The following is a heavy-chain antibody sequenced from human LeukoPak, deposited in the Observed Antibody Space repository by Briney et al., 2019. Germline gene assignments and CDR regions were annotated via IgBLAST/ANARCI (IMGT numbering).Heavy chain of an antibody. J-gene: IGHJ4*02. CDR2: ISYDGSNK. Sequence: GGSLRLSCAASGLTFSSYGMHWVRQAPGKGLEWVAVISYDGSNKYYADSVKGRFTISRDNSKNTLYLQMNSLRAEDTAVYYCAKGGKAAAGKPWGYFDYWGQGTLVTVSS. CDR3: AKGGKAAAGKPWGYFDY. V-gene: IGHV3-30*18. D-gene: IGHD6-13*01. CDR1: GLTFSSYG.